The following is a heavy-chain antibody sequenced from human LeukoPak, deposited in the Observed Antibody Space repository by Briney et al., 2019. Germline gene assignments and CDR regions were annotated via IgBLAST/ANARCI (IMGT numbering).Heavy chain of an antibody. V-gene: IGHV4-34*01. CDR2: INHSGST. CDR1: GGSFSGYY. CDR3: ASLDYGGNLAFDY. D-gene: IGHD4-23*01. Sequence: SETLSLTCAVYGGSFSGYYWSWLRQPPAKGLEWIGEINHSGSTNYNPSLKRRVAISVDTSKNQFSLKLSSVTAADTAVYYCASLDYGGNLAFDYWGQGTLVTVSS. J-gene: IGHJ4*02.